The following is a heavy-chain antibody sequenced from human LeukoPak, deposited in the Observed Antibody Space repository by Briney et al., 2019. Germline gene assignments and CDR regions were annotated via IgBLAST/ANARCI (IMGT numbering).Heavy chain of an antibody. D-gene: IGHD1-26*01. Sequence: PGGSLRLSCAASGFTVSSNYMSWVRQAPGTGLEWVSVIYSGGATYYTDSVKGRFTISRDNPKNTLYLQMNSLRAEDTAVYYCARERYSGSYYLLSNWGQGTLVTVSS. V-gene: IGHV3-53*01. CDR2: IYSGGAT. CDR3: ARERYSGSYYLLSN. J-gene: IGHJ4*02. CDR1: GFTVSSNY.